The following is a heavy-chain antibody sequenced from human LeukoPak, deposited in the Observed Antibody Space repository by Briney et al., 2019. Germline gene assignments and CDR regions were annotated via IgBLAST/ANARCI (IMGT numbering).Heavy chain of an antibody. CDR1: GYTFTGYY. V-gene: IGHV1-2*02. CDR2: INPNSGGT. J-gene: IGHJ6*03. Sequence: ASVKVSCKASGYTFTGYYMHWVRQAPGQGLEWMGWINPNSGGTNYAQKFQGRVTMTRDTSISTAYMELSRLRSDDTAVYYCAREPQYSSSSVYYYYMDVWGKGTTVTVSS. D-gene: IGHD6-6*01. CDR3: AREPQYSSSSVYYYYMDV.